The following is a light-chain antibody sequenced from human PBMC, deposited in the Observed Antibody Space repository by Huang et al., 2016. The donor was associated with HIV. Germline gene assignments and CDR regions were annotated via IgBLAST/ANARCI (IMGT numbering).Light chain of an antibody. Sequence: IQMTQSPSSLSASVGDRVTITCRASQGIRDELGCYQQRPGKAPKLLIYRTSNLHTGVPSRFSGSASGTDFTLTITNLQPEDFATYYCLQDYNYPPTFGQGTKVEIK. J-gene: IGKJ1*01. CDR2: RTS. CDR3: LQDYNYPPT. V-gene: IGKV1-6*02. CDR1: QGIRDE.